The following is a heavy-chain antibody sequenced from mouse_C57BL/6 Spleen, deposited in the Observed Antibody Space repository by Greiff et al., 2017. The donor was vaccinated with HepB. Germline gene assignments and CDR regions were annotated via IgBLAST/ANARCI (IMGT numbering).Heavy chain of an antibody. CDR1: GYTFTDYY. Sequence: VQLQQSGPELVKPGASVKISCKASGYTFTDYYMNWVKQSHGKSLEWIGDINPNNGGTSYNQKFKGKATLTVDKSSSTAYMELRSLTSEDSAVYYCGREKRGYDDYFDYWGQGTTLTVSS. D-gene: IGHD2-12*01. CDR3: GREKRGYDDYFDY. CDR2: INPNNGGT. V-gene: IGHV1-26*01. J-gene: IGHJ2*01.